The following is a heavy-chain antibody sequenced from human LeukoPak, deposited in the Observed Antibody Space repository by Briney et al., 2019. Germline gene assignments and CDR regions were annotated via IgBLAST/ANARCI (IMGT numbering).Heavy chain of an antibody. V-gene: IGHV4-34*01. CDR3: ASLGYGSGSYYLDY. CDR1: GGSFSGYY. J-gene: IGHJ4*02. Sequence: TSETLSLTCAVYGGSFSGYYWSWIRQPPGKGLEWIGEINHSGSTNYNPSLKSRVTISVDTSKNQFSLRLSSVTAADTAVYYCASLGYGSGSYYLDYWGQGTLVTVSS. D-gene: IGHD3-10*01. CDR2: INHSGST.